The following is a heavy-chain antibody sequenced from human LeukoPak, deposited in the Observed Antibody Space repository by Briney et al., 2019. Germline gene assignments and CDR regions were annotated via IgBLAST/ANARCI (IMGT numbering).Heavy chain of an antibody. CDR2: IYSGGST. CDR3: ARGDPFGSGPSPAYFDY. J-gene: IGHJ4*02. D-gene: IGHD3-10*01. Sequence: PGGSLRLSCAASGFTVNSNYMSWVRQAPGKGLEWVSVIYSGGSTYYADSVKGRFTISRDNSKNTLYLQMNSLRAEDTAVYYCARGDPFGSGPSPAYFDYWGQGTLVTVSS. V-gene: IGHV3-53*01. CDR1: GFTVNSNY.